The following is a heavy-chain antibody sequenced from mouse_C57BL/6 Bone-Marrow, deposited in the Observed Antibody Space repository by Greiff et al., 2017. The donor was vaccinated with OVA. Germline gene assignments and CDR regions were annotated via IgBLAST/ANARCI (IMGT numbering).Heavy chain of an antibody. D-gene: IGHD1-1*01. J-gene: IGHJ3*01. CDR2: INPSTGGT. Sequence: VHVKQSGPELVKPGASVKISCKASGYSFTGYYMNWVKQSPEKSLEWIGEINPSTGGTTYNQKFKAKATLTVDKSSSTAYMQLKSLTSEDSAVYYCARRIYYGSSPAWFAYWGQGTLVTVSA. V-gene: IGHV1-42*01. CDR1: GYSFTGYY. CDR3: ARRIYYGSSPAWFAY.